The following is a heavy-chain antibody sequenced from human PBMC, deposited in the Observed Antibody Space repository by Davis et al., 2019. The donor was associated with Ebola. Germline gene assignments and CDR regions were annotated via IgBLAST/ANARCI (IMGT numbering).Heavy chain of an antibody. J-gene: IGHJ6*02. CDR3: ARDLYGDLGDWYYYYGMDV. Sequence: SETLSLTCTVSGGSVSSGAYYWSWIRQHPGKGLEWIGYIYYSGSTYYNPSLKSRVTISVDTSKNQFSLKLSSVTAADTAVYYCARDLYGDLGDWYYYYGMDVWGQGTTVTVSS. D-gene: IGHD4-17*01. CDR1: GGSVSSGAYY. V-gene: IGHV4-31*03. CDR2: IYYSGST.